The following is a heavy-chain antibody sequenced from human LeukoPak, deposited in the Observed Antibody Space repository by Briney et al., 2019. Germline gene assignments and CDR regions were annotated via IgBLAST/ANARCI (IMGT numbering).Heavy chain of an antibody. V-gene: IGHV3-48*03. CDR3: ARGLVAGTDGLY. CDR2: ISSSGSTI. D-gene: IGHD6-19*01. Sequence: GGSLRLSCAPSGFTFSSYEMNWVRQAPGKGLEWVSYISSSGSTIYYADSVKGRLTISRDNAKNSLYLQMNSLRAEDTAVYYCARGLVAGTDGLYWGQGTLVTVSS. J-gene: IGHJ4*02. CDR1: GFTFSSYE.